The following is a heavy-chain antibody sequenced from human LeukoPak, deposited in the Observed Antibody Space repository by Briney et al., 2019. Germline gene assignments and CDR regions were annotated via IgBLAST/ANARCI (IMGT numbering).Heavy chain of an antibody. V-gene: IGHV4-31*03. D-gene: IGHD3-10*01. J-gene: IGHJ5*02. CDR2: IYYIGST. CDR1: GGSISSGGYY. Sequence: SETLSLTCTVSGGSISSGGYYWSWIRQHPGKGLEWIGYIYYIGSTYYNPSLKSRVTKSVDTSKKQFSLKLRSVTAADTAVYYCARYSYGSRSFLENGWFDPWGQGALVTVSS. CDR3: ARYSYGSRSFLENGWFDP.